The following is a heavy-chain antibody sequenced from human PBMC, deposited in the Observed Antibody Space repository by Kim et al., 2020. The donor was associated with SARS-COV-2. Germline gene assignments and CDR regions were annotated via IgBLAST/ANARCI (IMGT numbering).Heavy chain of an antibody. Sequence: SHNPSLKGRVPISVDTSKNQSSLRLSSVTAADAAVYYCARHLRNWYFDLWGRGTLVTVSS. V-gene: IGHV4-39*01. J-gene: IGHJ2*01. CDR3: ARHLRNWYFDL.